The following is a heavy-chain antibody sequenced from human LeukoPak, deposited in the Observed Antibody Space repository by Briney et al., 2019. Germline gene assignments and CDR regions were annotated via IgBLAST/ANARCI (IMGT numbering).Heavy chain of an antibody. CDR2: ISAYNGNT. CDR1: GYILTNYA. J-gene: IGHJ4*02. Sequence: AASVEVSCTSSGYILTNYAITWVRQAPGQGLEWMGWISAYNGNTDYAQKFQGRVTMTTDTSTRTAYMDLRSLRSDDTAVYYCARGRLGVSGYKDYFDYWGQGTLVTVSS. V-gene: IGHV1-18*01. CDR3: ARGRLGVSGYKDYFDY. D-gene: IGHD1-14*01.